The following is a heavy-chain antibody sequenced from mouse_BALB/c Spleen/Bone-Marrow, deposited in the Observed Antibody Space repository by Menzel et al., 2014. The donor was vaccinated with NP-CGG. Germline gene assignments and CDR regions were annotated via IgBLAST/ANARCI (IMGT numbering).Heavy chain of an antibody. CDR3: TREGAY. CDR2: INHSNGYT. CDR1: GYTFTSYY. J-gene: IGHJ3*01. V-gene: IGHV1S81*02. Sequence: QVQLKQSGAELVKPGASVKLSCKASGYTFTSYYVYWVKQRPGQGLEWIGEINHSNGYTNFNEKFKSKATLTVDKSSSTAYMQLSSLTSEDSAVYYCTREGAYWGQGTLVTVSA.